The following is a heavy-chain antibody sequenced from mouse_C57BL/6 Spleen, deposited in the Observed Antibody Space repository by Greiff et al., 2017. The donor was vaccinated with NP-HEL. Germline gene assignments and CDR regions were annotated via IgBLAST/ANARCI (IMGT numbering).Heavy chain of an antibody. CDR1: GYTFTSYW. CDR2: INPSNGGT. J-gene: IGHJ1*03. V-gene: IGHV1-53*01. D-gene: IGHD2-4*01. Sequence: QVQLQQPGTELVKPGASVKLSCKASGYTFTSYWMHWVKQRPGQGLEWIGNINPSNGGTNYNEKFKSKATLTVVKSSSTAYMQLSSLTSEDSACYYCGRGVMITTRPHYWDFDVWGTGTTVTVSS. CDR3: GRGVMITTRPHYWDFDV.